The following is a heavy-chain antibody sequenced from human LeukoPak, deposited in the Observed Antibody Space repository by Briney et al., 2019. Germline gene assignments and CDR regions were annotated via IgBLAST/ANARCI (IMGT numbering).Heavy chain of an antibody. D-gene: IGHD6-13*01. CDR2: IYYSGNT. J-gene: IGHJ4*02. Sequence: SETLSLTCTVSGGSIGSYYWSWIRQPPGKGLEWIGYIYYSGNTNYNPSLKSRVTISVDTSKNQFSLKLSSVTAADTAVYYCASGYSSNSWIPGWGQGTLVTVSS. CDR1: GGSIGSYY. V-gene: IGHV4-59*08. CDR3: ASGYSSNSWIPG.